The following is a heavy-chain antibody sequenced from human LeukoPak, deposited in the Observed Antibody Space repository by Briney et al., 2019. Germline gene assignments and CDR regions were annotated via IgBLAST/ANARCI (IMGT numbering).Heavy chain of an antibody. Sequence: GGSLRLSCAASGFTFSSYSMNWVRQAPGKGLEWVSSISSSSSYRYYADSVKGRFTISRDNAKNSLYLQMNSLRAEDTAVYYCARVDSGYSGYGPFLNWGQGTLVTVSS. J-gene: IGHJ4*02. D-gene: IGHD5-12*01. CDR2: ISSSSSYR. CDR1: GFTFSSYS. CDR3: ARVDSGYSGYGPFLN. V-gene: IGHV3-21*01.